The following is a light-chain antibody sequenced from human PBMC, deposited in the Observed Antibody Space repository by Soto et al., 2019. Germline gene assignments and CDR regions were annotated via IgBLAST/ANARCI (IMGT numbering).Light chain of an antibody. Sequence: EIVLTQSPGTLSLSPGERATLSCRASQSVSSSYLAWYQQKPGQAPRLLIYGASSRATGIPDRISGSGSGTDFTLTFIILEPEDFAVYYCQQYGSSQITFGQGTRLEIK. J-gene: IGKJ5*01. CDR2: GAS. CDR3: QQYGSSQIT. V-gene: IGKV3-20*01. CDR1: QSVSSSY.